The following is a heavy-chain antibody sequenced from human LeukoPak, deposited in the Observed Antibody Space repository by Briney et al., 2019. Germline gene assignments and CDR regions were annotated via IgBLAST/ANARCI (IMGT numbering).Heavy chain of an antibody. CDR2: IYFSGSP. CDR3: ARLRALSYYDSSGDLYYFEY. J-gene: IGHJ4*02. Sequence: KPSETLSLTCTVSGGSISSNSYYWGWIRQPPGKGLEWIGSIYFSGSPYYNPSLKSRVTISVDTSKNQFSLKLTSVTAADTAVYYCARLRALSYYDSSGDLYYFEYWGQGTLVTVSS. CDR1: GGSISSNSYY. V-gene: IGHV4-39*07. D-gene: IGHD3-22*01.